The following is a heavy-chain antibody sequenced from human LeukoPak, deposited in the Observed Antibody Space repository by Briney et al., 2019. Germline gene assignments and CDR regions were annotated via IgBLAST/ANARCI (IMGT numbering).Heavy chain of an antibody. J-gene: IGHJ6*02. CDR1: GFTFSNYA. V-gene: IGHV3-23*01. Sequence: SGGSLRLSCEASGFTFSNYAMSWVRQAPGKGLEWVTTRTGSGGTTYYPDSVKGRFTISRDNSKNTLSLQMNSLSAEDTAVYYCARVWYGELKVDVWGQGTTVTVSS. D-gene: IGHD3-10*01. CDR2: RTGSGGTT. CDR3: ARVWYGELKVDV.